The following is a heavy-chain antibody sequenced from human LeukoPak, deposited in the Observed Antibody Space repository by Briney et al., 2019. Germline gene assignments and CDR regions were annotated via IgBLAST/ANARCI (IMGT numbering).Heavy chain of an antibody. V-gene: IGHV1-69*05. CDR1: GGTFSSYA. CDR2: IIPIFGTA. D-gene: IGHD4-17*01. J-gene: IGHJ6*02. CDR3: AREDPQTTVPEGMDV. Sequence: ASVKVSCKASGGTFSSYAISWVRQAPGQGLEWMGGIIPIFGTANYAQKFQGRVTITTDESTSTAYMELSSLRSEDTAVYYCAREDPQTTVPEGMDVWGQGTTVTVSS.